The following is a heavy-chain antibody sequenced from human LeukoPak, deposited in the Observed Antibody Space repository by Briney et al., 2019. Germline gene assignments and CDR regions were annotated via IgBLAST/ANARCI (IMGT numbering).Heavy chain of an antibody. CDR2: INHSGST. J-gene: IGHJ5*02. D-gene: IGHD3-10*01. CDR3: AMLRGVIPYNWFNP. CDR1: GGFINIGGYY. V-gene: IGHV4-30-2*05. Sequence: SQTLSLTCTVSGGFINIGGYYWGWIRQPPGKGLEWIRYINHSGSTYYNPSIKRRVTIFIDTSKNYSSVQLNSLPPQGTAVYDCAMLRGVIPYNWFNPWGQGTLVTVS.